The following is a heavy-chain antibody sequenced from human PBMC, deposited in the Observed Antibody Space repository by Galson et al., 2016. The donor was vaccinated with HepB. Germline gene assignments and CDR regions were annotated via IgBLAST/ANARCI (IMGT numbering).Heavy chain of an antibody. CDR1: GFNFQNYN. V-gene: IGHV3-33*01. J-gene: IGHJ4*02. D-gene: IGHD2-2*01. Sequence: SLRLSCATAGFNFQNYNMHWVRQAPGKGLEWVAVIWYDGSNEYYLKSVKGRFTVSRDNFMDTLYLQMNNLRVDDTGVYFCVTSSTRAWGSYFDFWGRGTLVSVSS. CDR2: IWYDGSNE. CDR3: VTSSTRAWGSYFDF.